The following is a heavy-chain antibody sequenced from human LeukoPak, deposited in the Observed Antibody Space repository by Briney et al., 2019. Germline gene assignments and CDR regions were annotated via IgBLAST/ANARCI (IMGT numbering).Heavy chain of an antibody. CDR2: IIPILGIA. CDR1: A. CDR3: ARGDGTAFFDY. Sequence: AIXXVRQAPXXGLXWMGRIIPILGIANYAQKFQGRVTITADKSTSTAYMELSSLRSEDTAVYYCARGDGTAFFDYWGQGTLVTVSS. D-gene: IGHD1-1*01. J-gene: IGHJ4*02. V-gene: IGHV1-69*04.